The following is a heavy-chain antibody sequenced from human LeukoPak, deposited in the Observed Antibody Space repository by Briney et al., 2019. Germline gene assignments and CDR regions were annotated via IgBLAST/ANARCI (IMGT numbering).Heavy chain of an antibody. CDR1: GGSFSGYY. D-gene: IGHD2-2*01. Sequence: SETLSLTCAVYGGSFSGYYWSWIRQPPGKGLEWIGEINHSGSTNYNPSLKSRVTISVDTSKSQFSLKLSSVTAADTAVYYCARDGSCSSTSCPNWFDPWGQGTLVTVSS. CDR2: INHSGST. CDR3: ARDGSCSSTSCPNWFDP. J-gene: IGHJ5*02. V-gene: IGHV4-34*01.